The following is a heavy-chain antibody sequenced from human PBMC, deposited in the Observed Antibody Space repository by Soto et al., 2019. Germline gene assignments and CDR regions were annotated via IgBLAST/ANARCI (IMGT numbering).Heavy chain of an antibody. V-gene: IGHV3-23*01. CDR1: RFTFTSSA. J-gene: IGHJ6*01. CDR2: ISGCGGSG. CDR3: ATFPNTAMAPPLSVLFYYYGKRV. D-gene: IGHD5-18*01. Sequence: GCLRRSWVAARFTFTSSAMSCFRERPGRGPEWVSPISGCGGSGYYADSVKGRVAISRDNSKNPLYLQMNSLRAADTAVYYCATFPNTAMAPPLSVLFYYYGKRVWRQGTTVTASS.